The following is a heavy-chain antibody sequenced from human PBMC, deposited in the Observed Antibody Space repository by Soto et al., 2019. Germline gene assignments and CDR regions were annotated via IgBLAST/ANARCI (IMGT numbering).Heavy chain of an antibody. Sequence: QVQLQQSGPGLVKPSQTLLLICVISGDSVSSNNAAWNWIRQSPSRGLEWLGRTYYRSKWYSVSAVSVKGRVTINPDTSKNQFSLQLDSVTPEDTAVYYCARGPAILNPWGQGTLVTVSS. CDR3: ARGPAILNP. D-gene: IGHD3-3*01. J-gene: IGHJ5*02. CDR1: GDSVSSNNAA. V-gene: IGHV6-1*01. CDR2: TYYRSKWYS.